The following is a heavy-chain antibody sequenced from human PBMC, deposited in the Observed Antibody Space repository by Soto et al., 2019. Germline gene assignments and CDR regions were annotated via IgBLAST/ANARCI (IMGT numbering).Heavy chain of an antibody. CDR1: GFTVSSNY. J-gene: IGHJ4*02. V-gene: IGHV3-53*02. CDR3: ARARGGSSSWLHYFDY. CDR2: IYSGGSK. D-gene: IGHD6-13*01. Sequence: EVQLVETGGGLIQPGGSLRLSCAASGFTVSSNYMSWVRQAPGKGLEWVSVIYSGGSKYYADSVQGRFTISRDNSNNTLYLQMNSLRAEDTAVYYCARARGGSSSWLHYFDYWGQGTLVTVS.